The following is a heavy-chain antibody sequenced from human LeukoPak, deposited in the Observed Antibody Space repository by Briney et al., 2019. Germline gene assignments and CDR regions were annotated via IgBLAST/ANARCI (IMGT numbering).Heavy chain of an antibody. CDR2: IWYDGSNK. CDR3: AKERDSSGYFDY. D-gene: IGHD3-22*01. J-gene: IGHJ4*02. CDR1: GFTFSSYG. Sequence: GRSLRLSCAASGFTFSSYGMHRVRQAPGKGLEWVAVIWYDGSNKYYADSVKGRFTISRDNSKNTLYLQMNSLRAEDTAVYYCAKERDSSGYFDYWGQGTLVTVSS. V-gene: IGHV3-33*06.